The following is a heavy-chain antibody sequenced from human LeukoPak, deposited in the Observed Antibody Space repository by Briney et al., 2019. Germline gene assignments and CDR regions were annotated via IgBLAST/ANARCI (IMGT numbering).Heavy chain of an antibody. CDR2: IHSSGRT. V-gene: IGHV4-4*07. Sequence: ETSETLPLTCTVSGDSMSSYYWTWIRQPAGKGLEWIGRIHSSGRTNYSPSLRSRVTISLDTSKNQFSLQLTSVTAADTAVYYCAREGYYGSGSYSLMDVWGQGTTATVSS. J-gene: IGHJ6*02. CDR1: GDSMSSYY. CDR3: AREGYYGSGSYSLMDV. D-gene: IGHD3-10*01.